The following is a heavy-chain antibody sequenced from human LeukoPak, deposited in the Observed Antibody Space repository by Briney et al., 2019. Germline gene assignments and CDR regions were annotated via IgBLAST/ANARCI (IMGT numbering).Heavy chain of an antibody. CDR3: ARHFGGNFDY. V-gene: IGHV4-30-2*03. J-gene: IGHJ4*02. Sequence: SQTLSLTCAVSGGSISSGGYSWSWIRQPPGKGLEWIGYIYHSGSTYYNPSLESRVTISVDTSKNQFSLKLSSVTAADTAVYYCARHFGGNFDYWGQGTLVTVSS. D-gene: IGHD3-16*01. CDR2: IYHSGST. CDR1: GGSISSGGYS.